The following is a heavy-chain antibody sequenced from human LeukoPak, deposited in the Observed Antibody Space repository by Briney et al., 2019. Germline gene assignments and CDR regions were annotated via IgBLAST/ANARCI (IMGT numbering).Heavy chain of an antibody. D-gene: IGHD5-24*01. Sequence: GGSLRLSCAASGSTFSSYAMHWVRQAPGKGLEWVAVISYDGSNKYYADSVKGRFTISRDNSKNTLYLQMSSLRPEDTAVFYCARDAVRSGEMGRVDYWGQGTLVTVSS. CDR2: ISYDGSNK. J-gene: IGHJ4*02. CDR1: GSTFSSYA. CDR3: ARDAVRSGEMGRVDY. V-gene: IGHV3-30*04.